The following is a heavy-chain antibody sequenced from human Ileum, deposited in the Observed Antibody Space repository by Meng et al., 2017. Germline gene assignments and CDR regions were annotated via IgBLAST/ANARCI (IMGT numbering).Heavy chain of an antibody. CDR1: GLTFSTYD. CDR3: AKVGWEDY. J-gene: IGHJ4*02. V-gene: IGHV3-23*01. D-gene: IGHD1-26*01. Sequence: EVQLWESGGGLVQTGGSLGLSCAASGLTFSTYDISWVRQAPGKGLEWVSAISSSGGSTYYADSVKGRFTISRGNSKSTLYLQMNSLRAEDTALYYCAKVGWEDYWGQGTLVTVSS. CDR2: ISSSGGST.